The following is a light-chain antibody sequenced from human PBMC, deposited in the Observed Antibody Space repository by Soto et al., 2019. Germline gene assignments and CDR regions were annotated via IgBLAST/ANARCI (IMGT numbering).Light chain of an antibody. CDR2: AAS. J-gene: IGKJ4*01. Sequence: DIRWTQSPAFLSTFLCDIVTITCRASQGISSYLAWYQHKPGKAPNLLISAASTLQSGVPSRFSGSGSGTEFTLTISSLQPQDFATYYCQQLNSYPLSFGGGTKVDIK. CDR1: QGISSY. CDR3: QQLNSYPLS. V-gene: IGKV1-9*01.